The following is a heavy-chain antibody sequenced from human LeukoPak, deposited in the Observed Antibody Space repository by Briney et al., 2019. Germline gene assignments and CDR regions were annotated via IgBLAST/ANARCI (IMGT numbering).Heavy chain of an antibody. CDR2: ISSSGSTI. CDR3: ARVLLRGKGACDAFDI. Sequence: PGGSLRLSCAASGFTFSSYEMNWVRQAPGKGLEWVSYISSSGSTIYYADSVKGRFTISRDNAKNSLYLQMNSLRAEDTAVYYCARVLLRGKGACDAFDIWGQGTMVTVSS. V-gene: IGHV3-48*03. CDR1: GFTFSSYE. J-gene: IGHJ3*02. D-gene: IGHD3-16*01.